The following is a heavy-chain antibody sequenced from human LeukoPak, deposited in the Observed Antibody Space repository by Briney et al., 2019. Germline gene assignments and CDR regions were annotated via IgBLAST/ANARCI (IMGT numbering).Heavy chain of an antibody. J-gene: IGHJ4*02. D-gene: IGHD3-16*01. CDR2: IKDDGSDK. CDR3: ARDRSSRPLGY. CDR1: GFSISNYW. V-gene: IGHV3-7*01. Sequence: PGGSLRLSCAASGFSISNYWMSWVRQAPGKGLEWVANIKDDGSDKYYVDSVKGRFTISRDNAKHSLYLQMNSLRVEDTAVYYCARDRSSRPLGYWGQGTLVTVFS.